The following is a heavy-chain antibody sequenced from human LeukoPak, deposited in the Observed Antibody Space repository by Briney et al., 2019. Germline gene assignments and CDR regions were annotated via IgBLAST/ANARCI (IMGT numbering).Heavy chain of an antibody. D-gene: IGHD2-15*01. Sequence: SETLSLTCTVSGGSISSYYWSWIRQPPGKGLEWIGYIYYSGSTNYNPSLKSRVTISVDTSKNQFSLKLSSVTAADTAVYYCARDPFYCSGGSCYTTWGQGTLVTVSS. CDR1: GGSISSYY. CDR2: IYYSGST. CDR3: ARDPFYCSGGSCYTT. V-gene: IGHV4-59*12. J-gene: IGHJ4*02.